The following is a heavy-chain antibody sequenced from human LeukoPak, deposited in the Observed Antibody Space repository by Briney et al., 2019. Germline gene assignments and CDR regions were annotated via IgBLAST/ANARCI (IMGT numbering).Heavy chain of an antibody. CDR3: ARSLATSYYYMDV. CDR2: ISYDGSNK. D-gene: IGHD5-12*01. J-gene: IGHJ6*03. V-gene: IGHV3-30*04. Sequence: GRSLRLSCAAAGFTFSNYAMHWVRQAPGKGLEWVAVISYDGSNKFYADSVKGRFTISRDNSKNTLHLQMNSLRAEDTAVYYCARSLATSYYYMDVWGKGTTVTVSS. CDR1: GFTFSNYA.